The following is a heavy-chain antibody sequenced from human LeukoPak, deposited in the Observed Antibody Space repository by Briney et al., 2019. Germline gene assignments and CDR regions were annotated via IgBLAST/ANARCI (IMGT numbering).Heavy chain of an antibody. CDR2: ISAYNGNT. CDR3: ARGGGTPTYYYGSD. Sequence: GASVKVSCKASGYIFTSYGMSWVRQAPGQGLEWMGWISAYNGNTNYAQKLQGRVTMTTDTSTSTAYMELRSLRSDDTAVYYCARGGGTPTYYYGSDWGQGTLVTVSS. V-gene: IGHV1-18*01. D-gene: IGHD3-10*01. J-gene: IGHJ4*02. CDR1: GYIFTSYG.